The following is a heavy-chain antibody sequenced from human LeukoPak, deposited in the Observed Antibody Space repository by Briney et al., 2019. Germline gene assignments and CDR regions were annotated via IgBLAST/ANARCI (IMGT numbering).Heavy chain of an antibody. D-gene: IGHD1-26*01. Sequence: GESLKISCKGSGYSFTSYWIGWVRQMPGKGLEGIGIIYPGDSDTRYSPSFRGQVTISADKSISTAYLQWSSLKASDTAMYYCARIPGSYQVLFDYWGQGTLVTVSS. J-gene: IGHJ4*02. CDR1: GYSFTSYW. V-gene: IGHV5-51*01. CDR2: IYPGDSDT. CDR3: ARIPGSYQVLFDY.